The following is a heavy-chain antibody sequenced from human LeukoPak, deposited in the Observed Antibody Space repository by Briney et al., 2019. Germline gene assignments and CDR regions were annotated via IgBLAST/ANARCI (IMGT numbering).Heavy chain of an antibody. V-gene: IGHV3-21*01. Sequence: GGSLRLSCAASGFTFSSYSMNWVRQAPGKGLEWVSSISSSSSYIYYADSVKGRFTISRDNAKNSLYLQMNSLSAEDTAVYYCARTQGGIVVVPAASSPYNWFDPWGQGTLVTVSS. J-gene: IGHJ5*02. D-gene: IGHD2-2*01. CDR1: GFTFSSYS. CDR2: ISSSSSYI. CDR3: ARTQGGIVVVPAASSPYNWFDP.